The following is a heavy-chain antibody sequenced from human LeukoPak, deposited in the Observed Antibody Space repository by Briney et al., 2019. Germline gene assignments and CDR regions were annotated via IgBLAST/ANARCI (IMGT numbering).Heavy chain of an antibody. CDR3: ARDRYDFWSGYYTQVEFDP. Sequence: GGSLRLSCAASGFTFSSYAMSWVRQAPGKGLEWVSAISGSGGSTYYADSVKGRFTISRDNAKNSLYLQMNSLRAEDTAVYYCARDRYDFWSGYYTQVEFDPWGQGTLVTVSS. V-gene: IGHV3-23*01. D-gene: IGHD3-3*01. CDR2: ISGSGGST. CDR1: GFTFSSYA. J-gene: IGHJ5*02.